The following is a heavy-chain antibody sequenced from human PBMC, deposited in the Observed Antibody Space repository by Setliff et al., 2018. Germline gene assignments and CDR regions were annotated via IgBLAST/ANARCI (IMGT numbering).Heavy chain of an antibody. V-gene: IGHV4-4*07. CDR1: GGSISNYH. Sequence: SETLSLTCTVSGGSISNYHWSWIRQPAGKGLEWIGRIYTSGSTNYNPSLKSRVTMSVDTSKNQFSLKLSSVTAADTAVYYCARKGISALSGAFDMWGQGTMVTVSS. CDR2: IYTSGST. J-gene: IGHJ3*02. D-gene: IGHD1-26*01. CDR3: ARKGISALSGAFDM.